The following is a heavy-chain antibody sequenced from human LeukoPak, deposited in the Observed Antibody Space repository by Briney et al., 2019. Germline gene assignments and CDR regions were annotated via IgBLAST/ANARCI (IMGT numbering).Heavy chain of an antibody. J-gene: IGHJ4*02. V-gene: IGHV3-64D*06. Sequence: GGSLRLSCSASGFTFSSYTMHWVRQAPGRGLEYVSAISSNGGDTYYADSVKGRFSISRDNAKNTLYLQMSSLRAEDTAVFYCVKTYYYDSSGWYYFDSWGQGTLVTVSS. CDR2: ISSNGGDT. CDR3: VKTYYYDSSGWYYFDS. CDR1: GFTFSSYT. D-gene: IGHD3-22*01.